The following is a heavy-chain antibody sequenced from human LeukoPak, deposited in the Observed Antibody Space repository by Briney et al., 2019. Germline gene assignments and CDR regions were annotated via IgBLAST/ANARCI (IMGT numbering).Heavy chain of an antibody. J-gene: IGHJ3*02. CDR3: ARGVRVWGTYRYSGYAFDI. D-gene: IGHD3-16*02. Sequence: GGSLRLSCAASGFTFSSFWMSWVRQAPGKGLEWVANIKQDGSEKYYVDSAKGRFTISRDNAKNSLYLQMNSLRAEDTAVYYCARGVRVWGTYRYSGYAFDIWGQGTMVTVSS. CDR1: GFTFSSFW. CDR2: IKQDGSEK. V-gene: IGHV3-7*01.